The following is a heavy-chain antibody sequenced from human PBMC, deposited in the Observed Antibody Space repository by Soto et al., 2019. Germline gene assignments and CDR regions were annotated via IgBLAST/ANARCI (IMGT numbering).Heavy chain of an antibody. CDR1: GDSVASNSAA. CDR3: AREPFMYYYDSSGYQMDY. J-gene: IGHJ4*02. V-gene: IGHV6-1*01. CDR2: TYYRSKWYN. D-gene: IGHD3-22*01. Sequence: SQTLSLTCAISGDSVASNSAAWHWIRQSPSRGLEWLGRTYYRSKWYNDYAVSVKSRITINPDTSKNQFSLQLNSVTPEDTAVYYCAREPFMYYYDSSGYQMDYWGQGTLVTVSS.